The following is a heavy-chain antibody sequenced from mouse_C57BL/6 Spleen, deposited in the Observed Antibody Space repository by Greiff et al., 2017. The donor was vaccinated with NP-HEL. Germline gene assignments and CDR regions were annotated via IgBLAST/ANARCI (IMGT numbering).Heavy chain of an antibody. CDR1: GYAFSSSW. D-gene: IGHD2-3*01. Sequence: VQLQQSGPELVKPGASVKISCKASGYAFSSSWMNWVKRRPGKGLEWIGRIYPGDGDTNYNGKFKGKATLTADKSSSTAYMQLSSLTSEDSAVYFCARERLLDYSMDYWGQGTSVTVSS. CDR2: IYPGDGDT. J-gene: IGHJ4*01. V-gene: IGHV1-82*01. CDR3: ARERLLDYSMDY.